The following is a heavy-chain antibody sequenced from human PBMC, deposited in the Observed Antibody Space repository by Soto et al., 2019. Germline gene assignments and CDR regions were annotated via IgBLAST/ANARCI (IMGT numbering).Heavy chain of an antibody. J-gene: IGHJ3*02. D-gene: IGHD2-21*01. CDR1: GFTFSSYA. CDR2: ISYDGSNK. CDR3: ARGARRGNELLGDFDI. Sequence: QVQLVESGGGVVQPGRSLRLSCAASGFTFSSYAMHWVRQAPGKGLEWVAVISYDGSNKYYADSVKGRFTISRDKSKNTLYLQMNSLRAEDTDVYYCARGARRGNELLGDFDIWGQGTMVTVSS. V-gene: IGHV3-30-3*01.